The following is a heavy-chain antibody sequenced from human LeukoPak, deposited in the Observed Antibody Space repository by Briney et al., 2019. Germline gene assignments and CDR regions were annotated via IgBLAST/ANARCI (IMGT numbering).Heavy chain of an antibody. D-gene: IGHD5-24*01. CDR2: IYYSGST. CDR1: GGSISSYY. J-gene: IGHJ5*02. CDR3: AREEIRSWFDP. Sequence: SETLSLTCTAAGGSISSYYWSWIRQPPGKGLEWIGYIYYSGSTNYNPSLKSRVTISVDMSKNQFSLKLSSVTAADTAVYYCAREEIRSWFDPWGQGTLVTVSS. V-gene: IGHV4-59*01.